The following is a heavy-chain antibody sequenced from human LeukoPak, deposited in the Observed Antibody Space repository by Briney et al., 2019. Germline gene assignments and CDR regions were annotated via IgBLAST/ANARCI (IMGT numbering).Heavy chain of an antibody. Sequence: ASVKVSCKASGYTFTSYYMHWVRQAPGQGLEWMGIINPSGGSTSYAQKFQCRVTITKDTSTSTVYMELSSLRSEDTAVYYCARGSGSYSPFDYWGQGTLVTVSS. CDR1: GYTFTSYY. J-gene: IGHJ4*02. CDR3: ARGSGSYSPFDY. V-gene: IGHV1-46*01. CDR2: INPSGGST. D-gene: IGHD1-26*01.